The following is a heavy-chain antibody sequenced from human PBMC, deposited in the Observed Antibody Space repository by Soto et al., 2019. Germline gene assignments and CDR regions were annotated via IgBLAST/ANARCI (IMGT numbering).Heavy chain of an antibody. CDR2: IIPLIGTP. Sequence: QVQLVQSGAEVKKPGSSVKVSCRASGGTFSSYSFSWVRQAPGQGLEWMGGIIPLIGTPNYAQKCQGRVTITAAESTRTVYMELSSLRSEDTACYYWARSYSGDDYGIFDYWGQGALVTVSS. V-gene: IGHV1-69*01. CDR3: ARSYSGDDYGIFDY. J-gene: IGHJ4*02. CDR1: GGTFSSYS. D-gene: IGHD5-12*01.